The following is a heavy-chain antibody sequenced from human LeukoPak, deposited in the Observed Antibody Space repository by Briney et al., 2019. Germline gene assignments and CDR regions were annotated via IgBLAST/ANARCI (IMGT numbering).Heavy chain of an antibody. CDR1: GFTVSSYY. Sequence: PGGSLRLSCAASGFTVSSYYWSWIRQPPGKGLEWIGYICYSGSTNYNPSLKSRVTISVDTSKNQFSLKLSSVTAADTAVYYCARELSDYYDSSGDAFDIWGQGTMVTVSS. V-gene: IGHV4-59*02. CDR2: ICYSGST. D-gene: IGHD3-22*01. CDR3: ARELSDYYDSSGDAFDI. J-gene: IGHJ3*02.